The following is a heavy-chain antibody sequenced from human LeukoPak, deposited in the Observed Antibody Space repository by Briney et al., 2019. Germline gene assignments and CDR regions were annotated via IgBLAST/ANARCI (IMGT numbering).Heavy chain of an antibody. D-gene: IGHD3-3*01. CDR3: VKDGRSGYYPGDVY. CDR2: ISGSGAGT. CDR1: GFTFATYA. V-gene: IGHV3-23*01. J-gene: IGHJ4*02. Sequence: GGSLRLSCAASGFTFATYAMTWVRQAPGKGLEWVSAISGSGAGTYYADSVRGRFTISRDNSKNTLYLQMNSLRAEDKADYYCVKDGRSGYYPGDVYWGQGTLVTVSS.